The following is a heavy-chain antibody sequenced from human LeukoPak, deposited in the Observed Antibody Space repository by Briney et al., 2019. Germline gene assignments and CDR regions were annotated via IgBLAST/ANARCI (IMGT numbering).Heavy chain of an antibody. V-gene: IGHV4-59*01. Sequence: SETLSLTCTVSGGSISSYYWSWIRQPPGKGLEWIGYIYYSGSTNYNPSLKSRVTISVDTSKNQFSLKLSSVTAADTAVYYCARGFGGSYDAFDIWGQGTMVTVSS. D-gene: IGHD1-26*01. CDR2: IYYSGST. CDR3: ARGFGGSYDAFDI. J-gene: IGHJ3*02. CDR1: GGSISSYY.